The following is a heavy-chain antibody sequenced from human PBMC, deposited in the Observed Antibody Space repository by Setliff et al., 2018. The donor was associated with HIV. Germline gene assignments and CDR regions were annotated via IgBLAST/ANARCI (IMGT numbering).Heavy chain of an antibody. J-gene: IGHJ3*02. CDR2: ISNSGGDT. CDR1: GFTFSTYA. V-gene: IGHV3-23*01. Sequence: GGSLRLSCAASGFTFSTYAMSWVRQAPGKGLEWVSAISNSGGDTYYADSVRGRFTMSRDNSKNTLYLQMNSLRAEATAVYYCAKAALEPGRDLGVFDIWGQGTMVTVSS. D-gene: IGHD2-15*01. CDR3: AKAALEPGRDLGVFDI.